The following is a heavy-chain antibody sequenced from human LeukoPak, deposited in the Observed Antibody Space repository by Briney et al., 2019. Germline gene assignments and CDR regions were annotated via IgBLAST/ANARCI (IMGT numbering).Heavy chain of an antibody. CDR1: GFNFNMFA. Sequence: GGSLRLSCTGSGFNFNMFAMNWVRQAPGQGLEWVSGLSRGGATTNYADSVKGRFTISRDKSKNMVFLQMNSLRPEDTAVYCCAKEQRIRHCSEGVCMEGYYFDYWGQGTLVTVSS. D-gene: IGHD2-8*01. CDR2: LSRGGATT. J-gene: IGHJ4*02. CDR3: AKEQRIRHCSEGVCMEGYYFDY. V-gene: IGHV3-23*01.